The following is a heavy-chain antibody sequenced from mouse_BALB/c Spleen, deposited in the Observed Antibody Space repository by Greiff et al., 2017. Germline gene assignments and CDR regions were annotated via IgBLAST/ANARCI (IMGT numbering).Heavy chain of an antibody. CDR2: ISSGGST. Sequence: DVHLVESGGGLVKPGGSLKLSCAASGFTFSSYAMSWVRQTPEKRLEWVASISSGGSTYYPDSVKGRFTISRDNARNILYLQMSSLRSEDTAMYYCARGALLGLDYWGQGTTLTVSS. D-gene: IGHD4-1*01. V-gene: IGHV5-6-5*01. CDR1: GFTFSSYA. CDR3: ARGALLGLDY. J-gene: IGHJ2*01.